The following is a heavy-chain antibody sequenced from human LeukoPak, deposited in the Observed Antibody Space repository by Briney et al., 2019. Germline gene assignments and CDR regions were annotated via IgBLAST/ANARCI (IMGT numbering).Heavy chain of an antibody. CDR3: AKGYVAAGTRPRGLGYGMDV. CDR1: GFTFSSYG. J-gene: IGHJ6*04. D-gene: IGHD6-13*01. V-gene: IGHV3-30*18. Sequence: GGSLRLSCAASGFTFSSYGMLWVRQAPGKGLEWVAVISYDGSNKYYADSVKGRFTISRDNSKNTLYLRMNSLRAEDTAVYYCAKGYVAAGTRPRGLGYGMDVWGKGTTVTVSS. CDR2: ISYDGSNK.